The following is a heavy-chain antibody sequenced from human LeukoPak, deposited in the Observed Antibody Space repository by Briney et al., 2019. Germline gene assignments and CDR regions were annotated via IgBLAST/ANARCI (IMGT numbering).Heavy chain of an antibody. Sequence: PGGSLRLSCAASGFTFCNYAMSWVRQAPGKGLEWVSAISGGGGGTFYADSVKGRLTISRDTSENTLFLQMNSLRAEDTAVYYCAKAQRSGYSYGNYFDNWGQGTLVTVSS. CDR1: GFTFCNYA. J-gene: IGHJ4*02. D-gene: IGHD5-18*01. CDR3: AKAQRSGYSYGNYFDN. V-gene: IGHV3-23*01. CDR2: ISGGGGGT.